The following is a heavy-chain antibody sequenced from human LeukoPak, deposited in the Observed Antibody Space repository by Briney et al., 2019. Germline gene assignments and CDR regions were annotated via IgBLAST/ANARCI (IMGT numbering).Heavy chain of an antibody. D-gene: IGHD2-8*01. Sequence: PSETLSLTCTVSGGSISSYYWSWIRQPPGKGLEWIGYIYYSGSTNYNPSLKSRVTISVDTSKNQFSLKLNSATAADTAVYYCARDLGKSLPAVMAWAYWGQGTLVTVSS. J-gene: IGHJ4*02. V-gene: IGHV4-59*01. CDR2: IYYSGST. CDR3: ARDLGKSLPAVMAWAY. CDR1: GGSISSYY.